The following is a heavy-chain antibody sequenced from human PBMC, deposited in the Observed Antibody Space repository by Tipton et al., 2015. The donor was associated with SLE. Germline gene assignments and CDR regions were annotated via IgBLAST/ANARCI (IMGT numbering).Heavy chain of an antibody. Sequence: SLRLSCAASGFTFRTYAMAWVRQSPGKGLEWVSLISGGGGSTHYADSVRGRFTISRDNSKNTLSLQLNTLRADDTAIYYCAKRSPPGGVWWSEYGMDVWGQGTTVTVSS. D-gene: IGHD2-21*02. J-gene: IGHJ6*02. CDR3: AKRSPPGGVWWSEYGMDV. CDR1: GFTFRTYA. CDR2: ISGGGGST. V-gene: IGHV3-23*01.